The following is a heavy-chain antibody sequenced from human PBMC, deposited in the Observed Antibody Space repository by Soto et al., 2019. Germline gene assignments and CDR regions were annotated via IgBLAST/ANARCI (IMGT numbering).Heavy chain of an antibody. V-gene: IGHV1-69*13. CDR3: ARGASDSSGYYYQNAEYFQH. CDR1: GGTFSSYA. CDR2: IIPIFGTA. J-gene: IGHJ1*01. D-gene: IGHD3-22*01. Sequence: SVKVSCKASGGTFSSYAISWVRQAPGQGLEWLGGIIPIFGTANYAQKFQGRVTITADESTSTAYMELSSLRSEDTAVYYCARGASDSSGYYYQNAEYFQHWGQGTRVTVAS.